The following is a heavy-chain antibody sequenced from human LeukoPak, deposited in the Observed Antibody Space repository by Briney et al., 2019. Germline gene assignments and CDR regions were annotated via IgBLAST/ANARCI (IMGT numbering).Heavy chain of an antibody. J-gene: IGHJ1*01. CDR1: GFPLRNYA. D-gene: IGHD4-17*01. CDR3: AKGHGDWTPGNYLQH. Sequence: PGGSLRLSCAVSGFPLRNYAMNWVRQAPGKGLEWVSAISGNSDRIYYADSVRGRFTISRDNFQNTVSLQMNSLRADDTDVYFCAKGHGDWTPGNYLQHWGQGTLVAVSS. CDR2: ISGNSDRI. V-gene: IGHV3-23*01.